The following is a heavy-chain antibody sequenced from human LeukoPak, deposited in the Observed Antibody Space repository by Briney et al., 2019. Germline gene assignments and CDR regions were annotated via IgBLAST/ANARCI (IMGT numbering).Heavy chain of an antibody. CDR3: ARGYYYVSGSYSFFDY. D-gene: IGHD3-10*01. CDR2: INHSGRT. V-gene: IGHV4-34*01. CDR1: GGSFSDYY. Sequence: SETLSLTCAVYGGSFSDYYWSWIRQPPGKGLEWIGEINHSGRTNHDPSLKSRVTISVDTSKNQFSLKLSSVTAADTAVYYCARGYYYVSGSYSFFDYWGQGTLVTVSS. J-gene: IGHJ4*02.